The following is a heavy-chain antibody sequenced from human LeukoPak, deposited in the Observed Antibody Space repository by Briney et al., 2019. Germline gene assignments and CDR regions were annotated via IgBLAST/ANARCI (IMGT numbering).Heavy chain of an antibody. V-gene: IGHV1-2*02. CDR2: INPNSGGT. D-gene: IGHD2-2*01. J-gene: IGHJ4*02. Sequence: ASVTVSCKASGYTFTGYYMHWVRQAPGQGLEWMGWINPNSGGTNYAQKFQGRVTMTRDTSISTAYMEPSRLRSDDTAVYYCAREGVGPAATIDYWGQGTLVTVSS. CDR1: GYTFTGYY. CDR3: AREGVGPAATIDY.